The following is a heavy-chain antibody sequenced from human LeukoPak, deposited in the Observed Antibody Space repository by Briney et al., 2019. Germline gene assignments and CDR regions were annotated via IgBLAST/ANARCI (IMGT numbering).Heavy chain of an antibody. J-gene: IGHJ3*02. Sequence: PSETLSLTCAVYGGSFSGYYWSWIRQPPGKGLEWIGEINHSGSTNYNPSLKSRVTISVDTSKNQFSLKLSSVTAADTAVYYCARYPKSYSNGWIAFDMWGQGTMVTVSS. V-gene: IGHV4-34*01. CDR2: INHSGST. CDR1: GGSFSGYY. D-gene: IGHD6-19*01. CDR3: ARYPKSYSNGWIAFDM.